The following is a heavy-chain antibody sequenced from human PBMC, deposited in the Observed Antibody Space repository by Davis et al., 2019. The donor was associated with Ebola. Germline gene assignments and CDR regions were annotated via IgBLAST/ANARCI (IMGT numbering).Heavy chain of an antibody. CDR3: ARVSQLRSSGYYTFDY. D-gene: IGHD3-22*01. CDR1: GFTFSSNV. CDR2: ITSTSDFT. J-gene: IGHJ4*02. V-gene: IGHV3-23*01. Sequence: GESLKISCAASGFTFSSNVLTWVRQAPGKGLDWVSSITSTSDFTYYADSVKGRFTISRDNAKNTLYLQMNSLRAEDTAVYYCARVSQLRSSGYYTFDYWGQGTLVTVSS.